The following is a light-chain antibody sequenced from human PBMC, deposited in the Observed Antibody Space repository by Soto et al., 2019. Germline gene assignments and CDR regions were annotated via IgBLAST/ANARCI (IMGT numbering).Light chain of an antibody. V-gene: IGKV3-20*01. Sequence: EIVLTQSPGTLSLSPGERATLSCRASRSVGNNYLAWYQQKPGQAPRLLIYGASSRVTGIPDRFSGSGSGTDFTLTISRLEPEDFAVYYCQQYGSSPLTFGGGTKVDIK. J-gene: IGKJ4*01. CDR3: QQYGSSPLT. CDR2: GAS. CDR1: RSVGNNY.